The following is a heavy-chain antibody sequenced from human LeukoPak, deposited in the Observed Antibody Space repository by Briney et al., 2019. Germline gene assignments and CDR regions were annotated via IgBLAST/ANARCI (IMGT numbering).Heavy chain of an antibody. D-gene: IGHD1-26*01. Sequence: RPSETLSLTCTVSGVSISTSTYYWAWIRQPPGKGLERIGSMFYRGSTYYNPSLKSRVTISVDTSKNQFSLKLSSVTASDTAIFYCARQGGWGGAASLIEYWGQGTLVTVSS. V-gene: IGHV4-39*01. CDR1: GVSISTSTYY. CDR2: MFYRGST. J-gene: IGHJ4*02. CDR3: ARQGGWGGAASLIEY.